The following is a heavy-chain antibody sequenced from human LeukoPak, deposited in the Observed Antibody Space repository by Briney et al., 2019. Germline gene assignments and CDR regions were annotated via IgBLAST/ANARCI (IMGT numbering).Heavy chain of an antibody. CDR3: AKKLNGDYGDYVPNYYFDY. J-gene: IGHJ4*02. Sequence: GGSLRLSCAASGFTFSSYAMSWVRQAPGKGLEWVSAISGSGGSTYYADSVKGRFTISRDNSKNTLYLQMNSLRAEDTAVYYCAKKLNGDYGDYVPNYYFDYWGQGTLVTVSS. CDR1: GFTFSSYA. V-gene: IGHV3-23*01. D-gene: IGHD4-17*01. CDR2: ISGSGGST.